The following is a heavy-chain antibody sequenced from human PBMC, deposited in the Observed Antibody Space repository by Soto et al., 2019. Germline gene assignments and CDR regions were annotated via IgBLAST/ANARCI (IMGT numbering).Heavy chain of an antibody. CDR2: INPNVGGT. CDR3: ARGGREVPRLPYDT. V-gene: IGHV1-2*02. D-gene: IGHD3-16*01. Sequence: QVQLVQSGAEVKKPGASVYVSCKASGYTFSDYYVHWVRQAPGQGLEWMGWINPNVGGTNYARKFQGRVTMTRDTSISTVYMKLTRLSPDDTAIYYCARGGREVPRLPYDTWGQGTRVTVSS. J-gene: IGHJ5*02. CDR1: GYTFSDYY.